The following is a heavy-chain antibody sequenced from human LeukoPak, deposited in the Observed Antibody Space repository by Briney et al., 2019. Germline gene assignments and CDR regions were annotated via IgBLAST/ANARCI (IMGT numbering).Heavy chain of an antibody. CDR2: IHTSGST. D-gene: IGHD5-24*01. Sequence: PSETLSLTCAVYGGPFNGYYWSWIRQPAGEGLEWIGRIHTSGSTNYNPSLKSRVTMSVDTSKNQFSLKLSSVTAADTAVYYCARLGIEMATIRPYYYYMDVWGKGTTVTISS. V-gene: IGHV4-59*10. CDR3: ARLGIEMATIRPYYYYMDV. CDR1: GGPFNGYY. J-gene: IGHJ6*03.